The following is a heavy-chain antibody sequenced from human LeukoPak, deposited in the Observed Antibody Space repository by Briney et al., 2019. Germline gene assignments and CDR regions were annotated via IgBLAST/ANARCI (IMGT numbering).Heavy chain of an antibody. CDR2: TIPMFGTA. Sequence: SVKVSCKASGGTFSRYAINWVRQAPGQGPEWMGGTIPMFGTANYAQKFQGRVTITADESTNTAYMELRRLRSEDTAIYYCARASSDDTKMAYPFAYWGQGNLVTVSS. J-gene: IGHJ4*02. D-gene: IGHD3-9*01. CDR1: GGTFSRYA. CDR3: ARASSDDTKMAYPFAY. V-gene: IGHV1-69*13.